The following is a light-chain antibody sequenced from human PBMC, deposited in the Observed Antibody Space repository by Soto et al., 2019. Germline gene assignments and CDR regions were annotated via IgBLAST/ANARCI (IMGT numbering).Light chain of an antibody. CDR1: SSDVGSYNG. CDR3: NSNTISGTYV. CDR2: EGS. V-gene: IGLV2-18*02. J-gene: IGLJ1*01. Sequence: QSALTQPPSVSGSPGQSVTISCTGTSSDVGSYNGVSWYQQPPGTAPKLLIYEGSTRPSGVPDRFSGSKSGNTASLTITGLQAEDEDDYYCNSNTISGTYVFGTGTKVTVL.